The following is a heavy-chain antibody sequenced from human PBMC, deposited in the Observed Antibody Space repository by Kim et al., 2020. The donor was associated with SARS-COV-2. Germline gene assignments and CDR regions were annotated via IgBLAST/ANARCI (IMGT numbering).Heavy chain of an antibody. V-gene: IGHV3-48*03. Sequence: IYNAATVRGRVTIARDNDKNALFRQMNSLRDEDTAVYYCARGPNYSPFDYWGQGTLVTVSS. CDR3: ARGPNYSPFDY. J-gene: IGHJ4*02. D-gene: IGHD4-4*01. CDR2: I.